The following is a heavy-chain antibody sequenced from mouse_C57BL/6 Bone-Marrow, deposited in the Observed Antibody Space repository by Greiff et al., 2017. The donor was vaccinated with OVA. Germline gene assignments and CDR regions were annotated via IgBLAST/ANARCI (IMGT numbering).Heavy chain of an antibody. J-gene: IGHJ1*03. CDR1: GYTFTDYY. CDR3: ARDIYDYDGGPYWYFDV. V-gene: IGHV1-76*01. D-gene: IGHD2-4*01. Sequence: QVQLQQSGAELVRPGASVKLSCKASGYTFTDYYINWVKQRPGQGLEWIARIYPGSGNTYYNEKFKGKATLTAEKSSSTAYMQLSSLTSEDSAVYFCARDIYDYDGGPYWYFDVWGTGTTVTVSS. CDR2: IYPGSGNT.